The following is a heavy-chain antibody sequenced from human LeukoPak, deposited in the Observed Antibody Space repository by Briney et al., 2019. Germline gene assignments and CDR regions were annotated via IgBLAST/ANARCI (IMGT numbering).Heavy chain of an antibody. J-gene: IGHJ5*02. Sequence: PGGSLRLSCAASGFTVSSNYMSWVRQAPGKGLEWVSVIYSGGSTYYADSVKGRFTISRDNSKNTLYLQMNSLRAEDTAVYYCARGFGDGYNLKWFDPWGQGTLVTVSS. CDR2: IYSGGST. D-gene: IGHD5-24*01. CDR3: ARGFGDGYNLKWFDP. V-gene: IGHV3-53*01. CDR1: GFTVSSNY.